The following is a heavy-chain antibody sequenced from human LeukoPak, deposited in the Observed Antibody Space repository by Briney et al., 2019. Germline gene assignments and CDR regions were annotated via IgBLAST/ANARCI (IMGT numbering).Heavy chain of an antibody. CDR1: GGSISSYY. CDR2: IYYSGST. D-gene: IGHD1-26*01. V-gene: IGHV4-59*01. CDR3: ARGVGSGSRLRAGDY. J-gene: IGHJ4*02. Sequence: SETLSLTCTVSGGSISSYYWSWIRPPPGKGLEWIGYIYYSGSTNYNPSLKSRVTISVDTSKNQFSLKLSSVTAADTAVYYCARGVGSGSRLRAGDYWGQGTLVTVSS.